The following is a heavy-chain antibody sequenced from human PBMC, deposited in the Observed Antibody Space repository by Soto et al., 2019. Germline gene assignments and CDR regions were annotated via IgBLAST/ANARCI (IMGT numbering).Heavy chain of an antibody. CDR1: GYTFTSYG. J-gene: IGHJ6*02. CDR3: EREGDVPYCYYGMDV. D-gene: IGHD2-21*02. CDR2: ISGYNGKT. Sequence: QVQLVQSRGEVKKPGASVKVSCKASGYTFTSYGISWVRQAPGQGLEWMGWISGYNGKTNSAQKVQDRVTMTTDTSTSTVYMERRSMRSDDTAVDYCEREGDVPYCYYGMDVWGQGTTVTVSS. V-gene: IGHV1-18*01.